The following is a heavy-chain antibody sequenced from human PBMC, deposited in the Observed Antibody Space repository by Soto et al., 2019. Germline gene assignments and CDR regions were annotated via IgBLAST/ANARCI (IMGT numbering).Heavy chain of an antibody. CDR2: INHSGST. CDR3: ARGAKLYNYGSGSYYKPVYYYYYYMDV. D-gene: IGHD3-10*01. Sequence: PSETLSLTCAVYGGSFSGYYWSWIRQPPGKGLEWIGEINHSGSTNYNPSLKSRVTISVDTSKNQFSLKLSSVTAADTAVYYCARGAKLYNYGSGSYYKPVYYYYYYMDVWGKGTTVTVSS. CDR1: GGSFSGYY. J-gene: IGHJ6*03. V-gene: IGHV4-34*01.